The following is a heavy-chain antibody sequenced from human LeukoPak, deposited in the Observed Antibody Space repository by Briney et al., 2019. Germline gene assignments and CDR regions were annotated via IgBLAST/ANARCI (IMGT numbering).Heavy chain of an antibody. J-gene: IGHJ1*01. V-gene: IGHV1-2*02. Sequence: ASVKVSCKASGYTFTDYYLHWVRRAPGQGLEWMGWINPNSGGTNYAQKFQGRVTMTRDTSISTAYMELSRLRSDDTAVYYCAREDLYYYDSSGSEYFQHWGQGTLVTVSS. CDR3: AREDLYYYDSSGSEYFQH. CDR1: GYTFTDYY. D-gene: IGHD3-22*01. CDR2: INPNSGGT.